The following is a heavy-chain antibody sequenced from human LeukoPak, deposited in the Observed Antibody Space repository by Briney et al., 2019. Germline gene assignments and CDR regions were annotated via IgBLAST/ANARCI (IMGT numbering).Heavy chain of an antibody. CDR3: AKDRYYDSSGYFDY. Sequence: GGSLRLSCAASGFTVSSNYMSWVRQAPGKGLEWVSVIYSGGSTYYADSVKGRFTISRDNSKNTLYLQMNSLRAEDTAVYYCAKDRYYDSSGYFDYWGQGTLVTVSS. J-gene: IGHJ4*02. D-gene: IGHD3-22*01. CDR2: IYSGGST. V-gene: IGHV3-66*02. CDR1: GFTVSSNY.